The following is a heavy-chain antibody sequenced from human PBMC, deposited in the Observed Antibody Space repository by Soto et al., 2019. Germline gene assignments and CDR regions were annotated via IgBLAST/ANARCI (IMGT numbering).Heavy chain of an antibody. J-gene: IGHJ4*02. CDR1: GFTFSSYA. CDR2: ISGSDGST. V-gene: IGHV3-23*01. CDR3: ARRSSSGYFDY. Sequence: EVQLLESGGGLVQPGGSLRLSCAASGFTFSSYAMNWVRQAPGKGLEWVSVISGSDGSTYYADSVKGRFTISRDNSKNTMNLQMNSRRAEDTAVYYCARRSSSGYFDYWVQGTLVTVSS. D-gene: IGHD6-13*01.